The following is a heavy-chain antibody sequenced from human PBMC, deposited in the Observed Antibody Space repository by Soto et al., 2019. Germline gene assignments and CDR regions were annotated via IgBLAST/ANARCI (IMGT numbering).Heavy chain of an antibody. CDR2: ISWDGGST. V-gene: IGHV3-43*01. CDR1: GFTFADYT. Sequence: EVQLVESAGVVVQPGGSLRLSCAASGFTFADYTMHWVRQDPGKGLEWVSLISWDGGSTYYVDSVKGRFTISRDNSKNSLYLQMNSLRTEDTALYYCAKEAGTIYFDYWGQETLVTVSS. CDR3: AKEAGTIYFDY. J-gene: IGHJ4*02. D-gene: IGHD3-9*01.